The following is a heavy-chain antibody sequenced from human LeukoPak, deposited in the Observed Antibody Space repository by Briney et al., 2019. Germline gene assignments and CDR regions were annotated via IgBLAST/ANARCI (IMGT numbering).Heavy chain of an antibody. J-gene: IGHJ4*02. V-gene: IGHV3-23*01. CDR3: GKGRRAVYNYTIFDS. CDR1: GFTFRNYA. D-gene: IGHD5-24*01. Sequence: GGSLRLSCAASGFTFRNYAMSWVRQAPGKGLEWVSNIIGNSVSTYYADFVKGRFTISRDNSNNTLFLQMNSLSADDTAIYFCGKGRRAVYNYTIFDSWGQGAWVIASS. CDR2: IIGNSVST.